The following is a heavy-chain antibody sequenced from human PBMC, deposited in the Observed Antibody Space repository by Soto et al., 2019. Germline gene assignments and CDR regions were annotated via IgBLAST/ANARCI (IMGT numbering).Heavy chain of an antibody. CDR3: ARGIRARRFYDFWSGYSNRYYFDY. CDR2: IHPNSGGT. CDR1: GYTFTGYY. D-gene: IGHD3-3*01. J-gene: IGHJ4*02. Sequence: QVQLVQSGAEVKKPGASVKVSCKASGYTFTGYYMHWVRQAPGQGLEWMGWIHPNSGGTNYAQKFQGWVTMTRDTSTSTAYMELSRLRSDDTAVYYCARGIRARRFYDFWSGYSNRYYFDYWGQGTLVTVSS. V-gene: IGHV1-2*04.